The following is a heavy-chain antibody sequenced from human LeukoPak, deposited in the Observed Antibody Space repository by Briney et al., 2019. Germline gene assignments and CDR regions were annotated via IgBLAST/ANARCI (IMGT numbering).Heavy chain of an antibody. CDR3: ARSAASRMRGDY. J-gene: IGHJ4*02. Sequence: ASVKVSCKASGYTFTSYGISWVRQAPGQGLEWMGWISAYNGNTNYAQKLQGRVTMTTDTSTSTAYMEPRSLRSDDTAVYYCARSAASRMRGDYWGQGTLVTVSS. V-gene: IGHV1-18*01. CDR1: GYTFTSYG. CDR2: ISAYNGNT. D-gene: IGHD6-25*01.